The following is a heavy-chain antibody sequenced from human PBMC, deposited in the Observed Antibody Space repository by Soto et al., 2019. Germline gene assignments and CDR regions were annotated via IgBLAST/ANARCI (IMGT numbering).Heavy chain of an antibody. D-gene: IGHD3-16*01. CDR2: AYWDDDN. Sequence: QITLRESGPTLVKPTQPLTLTCTFSGFSLTTRPVGVXWIRXSXXKALEWLAFAYWDDDNRYSPSLRSRLTVTKDTSKNQVVLTMTNVDPVDTAXYXCXXXXXXXXXXGGXFDYWGQGTLVTVSS. J-gene: IGHJ4*02. CDR1: GFSLTTRPVG. V-gene: IGHV2-5*02. CDR3: XXXXXXXXXXGGXFDY.